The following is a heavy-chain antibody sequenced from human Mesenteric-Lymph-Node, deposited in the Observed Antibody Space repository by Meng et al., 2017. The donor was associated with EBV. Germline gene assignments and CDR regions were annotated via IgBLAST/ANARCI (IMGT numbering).Heavy chain of an antibody. CDR2: ISAYNSNT. V-gene: IGHV1-18*01. Sequence: QGEVWGVGGEGKEPGAYEQGSCKGSGYTFANFGITWVRQAPGQGLEWMGWISAYNSNTYYAQTLQGRVTITTITSTSTAYMELRSLRSDAPAVYYCARGNSGYDGGLDYWGQGTLVTVSS. CDR3: ARGNSGYDGGLDY. J-gene: IGHJ4*02. CDR1: GYTFANFG. D-gene: IGHD5-12*01.